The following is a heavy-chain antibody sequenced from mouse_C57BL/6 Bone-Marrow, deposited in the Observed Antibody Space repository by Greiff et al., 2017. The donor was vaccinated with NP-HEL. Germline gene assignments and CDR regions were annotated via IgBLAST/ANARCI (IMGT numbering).Heavy chain of an antibody. V-gene: IGHV7-3*01. Sequence: EVHLVESGGGLVQPGGSLSLSCAASGFTFTDYYMSWVRQPPGKALEWLGFFRNKANGYTTEYSASVKGRFTISRDNSQSILYLQMNALRAEDSDTYYCERYDGFGTIAWFDYWGQGTLVTVSA. CDR2: FRNKANGYTT. CDR1: GFTFTDYY. J-gene: IGHJ3*01. CDR3: ERYDGFGTIAWFDY. D-gene: IGHD4-1*01.